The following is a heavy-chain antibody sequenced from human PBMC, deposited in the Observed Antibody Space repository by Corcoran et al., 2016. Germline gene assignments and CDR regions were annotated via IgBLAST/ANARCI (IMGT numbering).Heavy chain of an antibody. CDR3: ARVLGITIFGVAAYFDL. J-gene: IGHJ2*01. CDR1: GGSISSGGYY. D-gene: IGHD3-3*01. CDR2: IYYSGST. Sequence: QVQLQESGPGLVKPSQTLSLTCTVSGGSISSGGYYWSWIRQHPGKGLEWIGYIYYSGSTYYNPSLKSRVTITVDTSKNQFSLKMSSVTAAETAVYYCARVLGITIFGVAAYFDLWGRGTLVTVSS. V-gene: IGHV4-31*03.